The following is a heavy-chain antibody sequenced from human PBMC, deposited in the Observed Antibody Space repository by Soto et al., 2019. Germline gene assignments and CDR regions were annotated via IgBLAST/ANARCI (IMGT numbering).Heavy chain of an antibody. CDR2: IYYSGST. V-gene: IGHV4-31*03. J-gene: IGHJ5*02. CDR3: ARVRRSDYSNYGRGGWFDP. CDR1: GGSISSGGYY. D-gene: IGHD4-4*01. Sequence: QVQLQESGPGLVKPSQTLSLTCTVSGGSISSGGYYWSWIRQHPGKGLEWIGYIYYSGSTYYNPSLKSRVTISVDTSKNQFSLKLSSVTAADTAVYYCARVRRSDYSNYGRGGWFDPWGQGTLVTVSS.